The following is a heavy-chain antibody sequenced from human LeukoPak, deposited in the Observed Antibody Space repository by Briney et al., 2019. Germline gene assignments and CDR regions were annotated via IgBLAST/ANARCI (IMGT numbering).Heavy chain of an antibody. D-gene: IGHD5-18*01. V-gene: IGHV4-39*01. CDR2: IYYSGST. J-gene: IGHJ4*02. Sequence: SETLSLTCTVSGGSISSSSYYWGWIRQPPGKGLEWIGSIYYSGSTYYNPSLKSRVTISVDTSKNQFSLKLSSVTAADTAVYYCAKTYISRGYSYGQTNFDYWGQGTLVTVSS. CDR3: AKTYISRGYSYGQTNFDY. CDR1: GGSISSSSYY.